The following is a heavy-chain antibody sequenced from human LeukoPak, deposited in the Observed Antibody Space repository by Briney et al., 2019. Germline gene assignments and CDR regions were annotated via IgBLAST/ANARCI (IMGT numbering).Heavy chain of an antibody. Sequence: GGSLRLSCAASGFTFSSYEMNWVRQGPGRGLGRVSYISSSGSIIYYDDSLKGRFSISRDNAKNTLYLQMNSLSAEDTAVYYCARDSSLDYWGQGTVVTVSS. D-gene: IGHD6-13*01. CDR3: ARDSSLDY. CDR2: ISSSGSII. CDR1: GFTFSSYE. V-gene: IGHV3-48*03. J-gene: IGHJ4*02.